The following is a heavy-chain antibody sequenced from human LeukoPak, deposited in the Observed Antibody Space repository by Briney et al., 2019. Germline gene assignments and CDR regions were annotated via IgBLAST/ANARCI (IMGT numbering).Heavy chain of an antibody. CDR1: GGSFTSSSYY. V-gene: IGHV4-39*07. CDR2: IYYSGST. Sequence: SETLSLTCSVSGGSFTSSSYYWGWIRQPPGKGLEWIGSIYYSGSTYYNPSLKSRVTISVDTSKNQFSLQLSSVTAADTAVYYCAGDRSISWYCHWGQGTLVTVSS. D-gene: IGHD6-13*01. J-gene: IGHJ4*02. CDR3: AGDRSISWYCH.